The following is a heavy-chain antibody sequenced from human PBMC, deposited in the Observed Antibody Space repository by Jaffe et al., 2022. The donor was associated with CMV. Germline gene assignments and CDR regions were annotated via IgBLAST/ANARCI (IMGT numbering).Heavy chain of an antibody. CDR3: ARHSGSSGWLWWFDP. Sequence: QLLLQEPGPGLVKPSETLSLTCTVSGGSISSSTYYWGWIRQPPGKGLEWIGSIYYSGSTYYNPSLKSRVTISVDMSKNQFSLKLTSVTAADTAMYYCARHSGSSGWLWWFDPWGQETLVTVSS. V-gene: IGHV4-39*01. CDR2: IYYSGST. CDR1: GGSISSSTYY. D-gene: IGHD6-19*01. J-gene: IGHJ5*02.